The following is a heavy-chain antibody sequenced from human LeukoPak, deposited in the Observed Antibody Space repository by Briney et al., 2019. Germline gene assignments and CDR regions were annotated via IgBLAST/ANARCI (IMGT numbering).Heavy chain of an antibody. V-gene: IGHV3-21*01. Sequence: GGSLRLSCAASGFTFSSYWMSWVRQAPGKGLEWVSSISGSNSYIIYADSVKGRFTVSRDNAKDSLYLQMNSLRAEDTAVYYCARALTTLTYEGYWGQGTLVTVSS. J-gene: IGHJ4*02. CDR3: ARALTTLTYEGY. CDR1: GFTFSSYW. D-gene: IGHD1-1*01. CDR2: ISGSNSYI.